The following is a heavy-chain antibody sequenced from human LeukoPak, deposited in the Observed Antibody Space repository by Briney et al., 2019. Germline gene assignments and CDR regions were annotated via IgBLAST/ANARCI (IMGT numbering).Heavy chain of an antibody. CDR2: IKEDGSEK. CDR1: GFTFSSYT. J-gene: IGHJ2*01. V-gene: IGHV3-7*01. Sequence: GGSLRLSCAASGFTFSSYTMTWVRQAPGRGLEWVAKIKEDGSEKNYVDSVKGRFTISRDNAKNSVYLLLNSLTPEDTAVYYCARDLRAGGTWSYGVYFDLWGRGTLVTVSS. CDR3: ARDLRAGGTWSYGVYFDL. D-gene: IGHD4-17*01.